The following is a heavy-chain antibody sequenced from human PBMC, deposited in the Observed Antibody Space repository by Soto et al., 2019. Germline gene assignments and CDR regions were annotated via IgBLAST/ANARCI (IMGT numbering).Heavy chain of an antibody. CDR1: GGSISSGGYY. CDR2: IYYSGST. J-gene: IGHJ4*02. CDR3: ARTRMVLAAACYFDY. Sequence: PSATLSLTCTVSGGSISSGGYYWSWIRQHPGKCLEWIGYIYYSGSTYYNPSLKSRVTISVDTSKNQFSLKLSSVTAADTAVYYCARTRMVLAAACYFDYGGQGTLVTVYS. V-gene: IGHV4-31*03. D-gene: IGHD2-15*01.